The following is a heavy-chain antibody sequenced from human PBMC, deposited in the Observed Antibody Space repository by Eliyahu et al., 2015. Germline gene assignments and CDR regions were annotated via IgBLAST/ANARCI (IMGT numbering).Heavy chain of an antibody. Sequence: QVQLVQSGPEVKKPGASVKVSCQASGYTFTSYGISWVRQAPGQGLEWMGWISAYNGNTVYAQKLQGRVTMTTDTSTSTAYMELRSLRSDDTAVYYCVRDRLRTTTALLFDFWGQGTIVTVSS. CDR1: GYTFTSYG. D-gene: IGHD5-12*01. J-gene: IGHJ3*01. V-gene: IGHV1-18*01. CDR2: ISAYNGNT. CDR3: VRDRLRTTTALLFDF.